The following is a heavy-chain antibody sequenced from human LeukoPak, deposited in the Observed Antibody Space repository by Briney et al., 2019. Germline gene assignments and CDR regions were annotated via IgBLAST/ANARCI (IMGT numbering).Heavy chain of an antibody. CDR2: IYYSGST. CDR3: ARQGTGTSRSWYWNNWFDP. CDR1: GGSISSSSYY. V-gene: IGHV4-39*01. D-gene: IGHD6-13*01. J-gene: IGHJ5*02. Sequence: SETLSLTCTVSGGSISSSSYYWGWIRQPPGKGLEWIGSIYYSGSTYYNPSLKSRVTISVDTSKNQFSLKLSSVTAADTAVYYCARQGTGTSRSWYWNNWFDPWGQGTLVTVSS.